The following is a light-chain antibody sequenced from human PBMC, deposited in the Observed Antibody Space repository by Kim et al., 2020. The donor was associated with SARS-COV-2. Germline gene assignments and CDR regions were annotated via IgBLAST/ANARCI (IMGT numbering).Light chain of an antibody. CDR2: GKS. V-gene: IGLV3-19*01. CDR3: NSRDSNNDVV. CDR1: SLRTYY. Sequence: VALGQTVRITCQGYSLRTYYATWYQQKPGQAPILLIYGKSNRPSGNPERFSRSTSGNTVSLTITGTQAGDEADYYCNSRDSNNDVVFGGGTQLTVL. J-gene: IGLJ2*01.